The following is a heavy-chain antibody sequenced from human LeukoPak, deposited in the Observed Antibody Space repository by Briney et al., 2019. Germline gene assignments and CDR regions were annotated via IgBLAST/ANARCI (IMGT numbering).Heavy chain of an antibody. D-gene: IGHD6-19*01. CDR2: IKQDGSEK. V-gene: IGHV3-7*01. CDR1: GFTFSSYW. Sequence: GGSLRLSCAASGFTFSSYWMSWVRQAPGKGLEWVANIKQDGSEKYYVDSVKGRFTISRDNAKNSLYLQMNSLRAEDTAVYYCARAVAGIFVSYAFDIWGQGTMVTVSS. CDR3: ARAVAGIFVSYAFDI. J-gene: IGHJ3*02.